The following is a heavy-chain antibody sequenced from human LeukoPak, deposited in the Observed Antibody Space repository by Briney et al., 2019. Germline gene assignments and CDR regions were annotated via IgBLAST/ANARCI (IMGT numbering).Heavy chain of an antibody. CDR1: GYTFCRYA. CDR2: MSDSGGIT. D-gene: IGHD2-15*01. V-gene: IGHV3-23*01. J-gene: IGHJ3*02. CDR3: VKGASDGCYAPSHI. Sequence: GGSLRLACAASGYTFCRYAMSWVRQAPGKGLEWVSVMSDSGGITYYADSVKGRFTTSRDNSKNTLYLQMNSLRAEDTAVYYCVKGASDGCYAPSHIWGQGTTVTVSS.